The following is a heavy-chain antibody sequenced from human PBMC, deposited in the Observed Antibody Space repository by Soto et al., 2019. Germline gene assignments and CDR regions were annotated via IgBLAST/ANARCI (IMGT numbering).Heavy chain of an antibody. V-gene: IGHV4-59*11. D-gene: IGHD3-3*01. CDR1: GGSISGHY. J-gene: IGHJ5*02. CDR2: ISYSGST. Sequence: LSLTCTVPGGSISGHYWSWIRQPPGKGLQYIGYISYSGSTNYNPSLKSRVTISVDTSNNKFSLRLSSVTAADTAVYYCARDVGLQHDTGYYDFWSGKNNWFDPWGQGTLVTVSS. CDR3: ARDVGLQHDTGYYDFWSGKNNWFDP.